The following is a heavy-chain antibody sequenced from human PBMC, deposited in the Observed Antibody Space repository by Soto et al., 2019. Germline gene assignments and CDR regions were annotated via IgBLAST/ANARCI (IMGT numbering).Heavy chain of an antibody. CDR1: GFTFSSYS. D-gene: IGHD3-9*01. V-gene: IGHV3-21*01. Sequence: GGSLRLSCAASGFTFSSYSMNWVRQAPGKGLEWVSSISSSSSYIYYADSVKGRFTISRDNAKNSLYLQMNSLRAEDTAVYYCARDQGYYDILTGYYSPYYFDYWGQGTLVTVSS. J-gene: IGHJ4*02. CDR2: ISSSSSYI. CDR3: ARDQGYYDILTGYYSPYYFDY.